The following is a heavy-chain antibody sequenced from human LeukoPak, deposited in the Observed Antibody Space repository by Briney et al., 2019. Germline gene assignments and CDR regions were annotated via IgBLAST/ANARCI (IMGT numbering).Heavy chain of an antibody. J-gene: IGHJ5*02. Sequence: GRCLRLSCAASGFTFSSYGMHRVRQAPGKGLEWVAVISYDGSNKYYADSVKGRFTISRDNSKNTLYLQMNSLRAEDTAVYYCAKGLTIFGLPEGNWFDPWGQGTLVTVSS. CDR3: AKGLTIFGLPEGNWFDP. CDR1: GFTFSSYG. CDR2: ISYDGSNK. V-gene: IGHV3-30*18. D-gene: IGHD3-3*01.